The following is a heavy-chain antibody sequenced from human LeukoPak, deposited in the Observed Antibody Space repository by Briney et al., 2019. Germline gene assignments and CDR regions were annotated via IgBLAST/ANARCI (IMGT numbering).Heavy chain of an antibody. Sequence: PSETLSLTCTVSGGSISSYYWSWIRQPPGKGLEWIGYIYYSGSTNYNPSLKSRVTISVDTSKNQFSLKLSSVTAADTAVYYCARHGDVPEMASFRRAYPHWYFDLWGRGTLVTVSS. CDR1: GGSISSYY. J-gene: IGHJ2*01. CDR2: IYYSGST. CDR3: ARHGDVPEMASFRRAYPHWYFDL. D-gene: IGHD5-24*01. V-gene: IGHV4-59*08.